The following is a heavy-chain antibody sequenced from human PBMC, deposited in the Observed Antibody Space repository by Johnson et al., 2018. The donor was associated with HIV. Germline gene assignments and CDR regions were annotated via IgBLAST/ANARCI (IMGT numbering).Heavy chain of an antibody. D-gene: IGHD1-20*01. CDR3: AKDRPLFITGNRGDAFDI. V-gene: IGHV3-13*01. CDR2: IGTAGDT. Sequence: LEWVSAIGTAGDTYYPGSVKGRFTISRDNSKKTVYLQMSTLRAEDTAVYYCAKDRPLFITGNRGDAFDIWGQGTMVTVSS. J-gene: IGHJ3*02.